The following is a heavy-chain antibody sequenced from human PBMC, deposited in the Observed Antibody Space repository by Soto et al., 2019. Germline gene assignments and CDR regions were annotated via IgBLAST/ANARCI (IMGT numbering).Heavy chain of an antibody. J-gene: IGHJ1*01. V-gene: IGHV3-23*01. Sequence: GGSLRLSCAASGFTFDDYAMHWVRQAPGKGLEWVSAISGSGGSTYYADSVKGRFTISRDNSKNTLYLQMNSLRAEDTAVYYCAKGYYGDYGQLAEYFQHWGQGTLVTVSS. CDR2: ISGSGGST. D-gene: IGHD4-17*01. CDR3: AKGYYGDYGQLAEYFQH. CDR1: GFTFDDYA.